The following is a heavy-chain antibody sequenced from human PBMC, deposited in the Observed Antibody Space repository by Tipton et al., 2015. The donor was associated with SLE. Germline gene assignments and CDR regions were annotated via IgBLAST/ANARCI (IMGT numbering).Heavy chain of an antibody. Sequence: LRLSCTVSGEYIVDGRYYWGWIRQPAGKGLEWIGHIYTSGTTKSNPSLTSPLTISLDMAKNQFSLNVLSVTSADTALYYCVAGVVNDVFDFWCQGTAFPVSS. J-gene: IGHJ3*01. V-gene: IGHV4-61*09. D-gene: IGHD3-3*01. CDR3: VAGVVNDVFDF. CDR2: IYTSGTT. CDR1: GEYIVDGRYY.